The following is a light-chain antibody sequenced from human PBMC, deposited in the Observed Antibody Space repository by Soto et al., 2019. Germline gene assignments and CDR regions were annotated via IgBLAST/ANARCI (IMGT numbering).Light chain of an antibody. Sequence: QLVLTQSPSASASLGASVKLTCTLSSGHSSYAIAWHQQQPEQGPRYWMKLSSDGSHSKGDGIPDRFSGSSSGAERYLTISSLQSEDEADYYCQTWDTGARVVFGGGTKLTVL. V-gene: IGLV4-69*01. CDR2: LSSDGSH. CDR3: QTWDTGARVV. CDR1: SGHSSYA. J-gene: IGLJ2*01.